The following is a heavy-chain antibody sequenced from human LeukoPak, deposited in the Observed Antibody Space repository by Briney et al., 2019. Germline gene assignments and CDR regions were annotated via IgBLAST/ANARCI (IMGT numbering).Heavy chain of an antibody. D-gene: IGHD4-17*01. J-gene: IGHJ2*01. Sequence: SETLSLTCTVSGGSISSGGYYWSWIRQPPGKGLEWIGYIYHSGSTYYNPSLKSRVTISVDRSKNQFSLKLSSVTAADTAVYYCARGHDYGDFRYWYFDLWGRGTLVTVSS. CDR3: ARGHDYGDFRYWYFDL. V-gene: IGHV4-30-2*01. CDR2: IYHSGST. CDR1: GGSISSGGYY.